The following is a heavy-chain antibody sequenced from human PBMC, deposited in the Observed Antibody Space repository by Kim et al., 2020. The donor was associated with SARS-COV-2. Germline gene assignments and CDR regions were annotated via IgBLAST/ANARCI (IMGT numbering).Heavy chain of an antibody. V-gene: IGHV3-23*01. J-gene: IGHJ4*02. CDR2: ISGSTGST. D-gene: IGHD2-15*01. CDR1: GFTFSSYA. CDR3: ARDTYCSGGSCQSDY. Sequence: GGSLRLSCTASGFTFSSYAMSWVRQAPGKGLKWVSGISGSTGSTYYADSVKGRFTIFRDNSQITLYLQMNSLRAEDTAVYFCARDTYCSGGSCQSDYWGQGTLVTVSS.